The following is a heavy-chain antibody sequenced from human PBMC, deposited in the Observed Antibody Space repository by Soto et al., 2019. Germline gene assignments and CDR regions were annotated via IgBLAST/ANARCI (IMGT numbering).Heavy chain of an antibody. V-gene: IGHV1-18*01. J-gene: IGHJ5*02. D-gene: IGHD2-2*01. CDR3: ARVVPGSEAWFGP. CDR1: GYTFSNYG. Sequence: ASVKVSCKTSGYTFSNYGITWVRQAPGQPLEWLGWISLYSDGTNYAQKFQGRVSMTTDTSTTTAYMELRSLRSDDTAVYYCARVVPGSEAWFGPWGQGAPVTVSS. CDR2: ISLYSDGT.